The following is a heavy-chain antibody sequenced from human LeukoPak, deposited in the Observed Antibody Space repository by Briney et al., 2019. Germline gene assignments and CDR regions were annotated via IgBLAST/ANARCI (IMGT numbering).Heavy chain of an antibody. Sequence: NASETLSLTCTVSGGPISRNNFFWGWIRQPPGKGREWIGSIYYSGNTYYNPSLKSRLTIAVDTSRNQFSLKMSSVTAADTAVYYCATVGDNGGYYPFDYWGQGTLVTVSS. V-gene: IGHV4-39*01. CDR3: ATVGDNGGYYPFDY. CDR1: GGPISRNNFF. J-gene: IGHJ4*02. CDR2: IYYSGNT. D-gene: IGHD4-17*01.